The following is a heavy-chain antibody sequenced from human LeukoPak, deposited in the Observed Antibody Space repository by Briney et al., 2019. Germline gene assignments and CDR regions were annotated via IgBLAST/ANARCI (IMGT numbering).Heavy chain of an antibody. Sequence: ASVKVSCKASGYTFTSYYMHWVRQAPGQGLEWMGIINPSGGSTSYAQKFQGRLTMTRDTSTSTVYMELSSLRSEDTAVYYCARDRRDGSNTRKNYFDYWGQGTLVTVSS. D-gene: IGHD5-24*01. CDR2: INPSGGST. V-gene: IGHV1-46*01. CDR1: GYTFTSYY. CDR3: ARDRRDGSNTRKNYFDY. J-gene: IGHJ4*02.